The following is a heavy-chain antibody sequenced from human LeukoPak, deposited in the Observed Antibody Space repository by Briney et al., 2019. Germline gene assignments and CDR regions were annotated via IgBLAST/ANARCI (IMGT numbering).Heavy chain of an antibody. J-gene: IGHJ3*02. D-gene: IGHD7-27*01. CDR2: ISYDGSNK. CDR3: GGGSNWGYPGAFGI. V-gene: IGHV3-30-3*01. Sequence: GGSRRLSCAASGFTFSSYAMHWVRQAPGKGLEWVAVISYDGSNKYYADSVKGRFTISRDNSKNTLYLQMNSLRAEDTAVYYCGGGSNWGYPGAFGIWGQGTMVTVSS. CDR1: GFTFSSYA.